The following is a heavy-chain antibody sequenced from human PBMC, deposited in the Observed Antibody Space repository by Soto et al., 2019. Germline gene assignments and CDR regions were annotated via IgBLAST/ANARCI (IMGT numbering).Heavy chain of an antibody. CDR2: IYYSGTT. CDR3: ATSTVVTSYYYYGMDV. Sequence: SETLSLTCTVSGGSISSSSYYWGWIRQPPGKGLEWIGSIYYSGTTNYSPSLESRVTISVDTSKNQFSLKLNSVTAADTAVYYCATSTVVTSYYYYGMDVWGQGTTVTVSS. V-gene: IGHV4-39*07. J-gene: IGHJ6*02. CDR1: GGSISSSSYY. D-gene: IGHD4-17*01.